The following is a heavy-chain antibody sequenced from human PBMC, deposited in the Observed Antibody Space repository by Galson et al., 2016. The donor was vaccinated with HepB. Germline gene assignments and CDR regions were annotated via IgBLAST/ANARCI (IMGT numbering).Heavy chain of an antibody. V-gene: IGHV5-10-1*01. CDR3: AREREGSYFDS. D-gene: IGHD1-1*01. CDR2: IDPRDSYT. J-gene: IGHJ4*02. CDR1: GDSFTNYW. Sequence: QSGAEVKKPGEILRISCQGSGDSFTNYWISWVRQMPGKGLEWMGRIDPRDSYTDYRPSFQGHVTVSVDKSISTAYLQWRSLEASDTAIYYCAREREGSYFDSWGQGTLVTVSS.